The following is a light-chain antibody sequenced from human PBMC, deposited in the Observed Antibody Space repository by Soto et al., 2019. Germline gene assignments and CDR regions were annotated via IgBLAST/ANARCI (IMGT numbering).Light chain of an antibody. CDR1: SSDVGGYNY. J-gene: IGLJ3*02. Sequence: QLVLTQPASVSGSPGQSITISCTGTSSDVGGYNYVSWYQQHPGKVPKLIIYEVNNRPSGVSYRFSGSKSGNTASLTISGLQAEDEADYYCSSYTLISTQVFGGGTKLTVL. CDR2: EVN. V-gene: IGLV2-14*01. CDR3: SSYTLISTQV.